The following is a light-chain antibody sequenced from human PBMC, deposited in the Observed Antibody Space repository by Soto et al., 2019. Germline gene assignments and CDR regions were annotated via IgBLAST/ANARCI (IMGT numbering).Light chain of an antibody. CDR1: SSDVGGYNY. V-gene: IGLV2-14*01. J-gene: IGLJ2*01. CDR3: SSYTSSSTRV. Sequence: QSALTRHASVSGSPGQSITISCTGTSSDVGGYNYVSWYQQHPGKAPKLMIYEVSNRPSGVSNRFSGSKSGNTASLTISGLQAEDEADYYCSSYTSSSTRVFGGGTKLTVL. CDR2: EVS.